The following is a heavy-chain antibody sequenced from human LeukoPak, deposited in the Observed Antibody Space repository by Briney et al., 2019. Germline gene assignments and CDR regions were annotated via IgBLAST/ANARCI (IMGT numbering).Heavy chain of an antibody. CDR3: AKGSGYQEYYFDY. V-gene: IGHV3-30*04. CDR1: GFTFSSYA. J-gene: IGHJ4*02. CDR2: ISYDGSNK. D-gene: IGHD3-3*01. Sequence: GGSLRLSCAASGFTFSSYAMHWVRQAPGKGLEWVAVISYDGSNKYYADSVKGRFTISRDNSKNTLYLQMNSLRAEDTAVYYCAKGSGYQEYYFDYWGQGTLVTVSS.